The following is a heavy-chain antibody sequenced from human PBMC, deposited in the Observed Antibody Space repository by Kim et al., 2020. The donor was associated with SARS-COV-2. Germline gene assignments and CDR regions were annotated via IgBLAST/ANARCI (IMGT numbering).Heavy chain of an antibody. CDR3: ARTRPYDVWSGYHYGMDV. J-gene: IGHJ6*02. D-gene: IGHD3-3*01. V-gene: IGHV3-13*01. Sequence: GRFTISRENAKNSLYLQMNSLRAGDTAVYYCARTRPYDVWSGYHYGMDVWGQGTTVTVSS.